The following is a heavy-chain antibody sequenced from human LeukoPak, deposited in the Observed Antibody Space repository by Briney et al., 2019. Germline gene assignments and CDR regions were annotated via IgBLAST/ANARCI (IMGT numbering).Heavy chain of an antibody. CDR1: SGSISSNSYY. D-gene: IGHD1-7*01. J-gene: IGHJ5*02. V-gene: IGHV4-39*01. CDR2: IYYSGST. Sequence: SETLSLTCSVSSGSISSNSYYWGWIRQPPGKGLEWIGSIYYSGSTYYNPSLKSRVIMSVDTSKNQFSLKLSSVTAADTALYYCARRDNWNYWFDPWGQGTLVTVSS. CDR3: ARRDNWNYWFDP.